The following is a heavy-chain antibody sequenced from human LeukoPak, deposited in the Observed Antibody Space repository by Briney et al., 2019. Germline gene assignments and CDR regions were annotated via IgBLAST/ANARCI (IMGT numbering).Heavy chain of an antibody. CDR3: ATDKVSQGSPEYSSSFDAFDI. V-gene: IGHV1-24*01. D-gene: IGHD6-6*01. CDR2: FDPEDGET. CDR1: GYTLTELS. Sequence: APVKVSCKVSGYTLTELSMHWVRQAPGKGLEWMGGFDPEDGETIYAQKFQGRVTMTEDTSTDTAYMELSSLRSADTAVYYCATDKVSQGSPEYSSSFDAFDIWGQGTMVTVSS. J-gene: IGHJ3*02.